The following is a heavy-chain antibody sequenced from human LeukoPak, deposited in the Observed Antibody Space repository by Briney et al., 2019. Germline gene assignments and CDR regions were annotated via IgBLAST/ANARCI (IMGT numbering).Heavy chain of an antibody. CDR1: GGSISSYY. J-gene: IGHJ4*02. CDR3: ARDRRFGEIDY. D-gene: IGHD3-10*01. CDR2: IFYSGIT. Sequence: SQTPSLTCTVSGGSISSYYWSWIRQPPGKGLEWIGYIFYSGITNYNPSLKSRVTISVDTSKNQFSLKLNSVTAADTAVYYCARDRRFGEIDYWGQGTLVTVSS. V-gene: IGHV4-59*12.